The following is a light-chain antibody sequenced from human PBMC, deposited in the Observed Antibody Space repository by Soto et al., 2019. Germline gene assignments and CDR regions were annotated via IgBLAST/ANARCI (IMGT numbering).Light chain of an antibody. V-gene: IGKV3-11*01. CDR1: QSVSSY. CDR3: QHRRNWPLT. J-gene: IGKJ4*01. Sequence: EIVLTQSPATLSLSPGERATLSCRASQSVSSYLAWYQQKPGQAPRLLIYDASNRAAGIPARFSGSGSGTDFPLTISRLEAEDFAVYYCQHRRNWPLTFGGGTKVEIK. CDR2: DAS.